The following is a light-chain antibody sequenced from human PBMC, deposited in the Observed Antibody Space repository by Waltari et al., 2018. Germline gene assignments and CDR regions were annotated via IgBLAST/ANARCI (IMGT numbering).Light chain of an antibody. Sequence: NVLAQSPGTLSLSPGERATLSCRASQSVSSSYVAWYQQKPGHAPRLLIYGASSRATGIPDRFSGSGAGTDFTLTISRLEPEDFAVYYCQQYGSSPSWTFGQGTKVEIK. CDR2: GAS. CDR1: QSVSSSY. CDR3: QQYGSSPSWT. J-gene: IGKJ1*01. V-gene: IGKV3-20*01.